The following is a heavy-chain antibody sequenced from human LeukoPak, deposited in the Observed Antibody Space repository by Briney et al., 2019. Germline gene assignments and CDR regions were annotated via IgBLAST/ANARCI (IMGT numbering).Heavy chain of an antibody. D-gene: IGHD3-9*01. V-gene: IGHV3-48*01. J-gene: IGHJ3*02. CDR2: ISSSSSTI. CDR1: GFTFSSYS. Sequence: AGGSLRLSCAASGFTFSSYSMNWVRQAPGKGLEWVSYISSSSSTIYYADSVKGRFTISRDNAKNSLYLQMNSLRAEDTAVYYCARSLFLTGQDAFDIWGQGTMVTVSS. CDR3: ARSLFLTGQDAFDI.